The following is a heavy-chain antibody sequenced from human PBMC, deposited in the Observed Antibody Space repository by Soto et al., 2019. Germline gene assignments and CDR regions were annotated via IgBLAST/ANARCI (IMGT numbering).Heavy chain of an antibody. CDR3: AKDRRGAYCSGGICYCPDY. J-gene: IGHJ4*02. V-gene: IGHV3-23*01. Sequence: EVQLWESGGGLVQPGGSLRLSCAVSGFTFSSHVMSWVRQAPGKGLEWVSAISGTGGTYYADSVKGRFTISRDNSKNALYLQMNNLRDEDTAVYYCAKDRRGAYCSGGICYCPDYWGQGTLVIVSS. D-gene: IGHD2-15*01. CDR1: GFTFSSHV. CDR2: ISGTGGT.